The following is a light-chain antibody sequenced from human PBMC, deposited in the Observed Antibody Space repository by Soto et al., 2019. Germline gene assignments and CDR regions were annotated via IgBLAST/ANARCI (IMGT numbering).Light chain of an antibody. CDR2: EVI. V-gene: IGLV2-14*03. CDR3: SSYKTSSTYV. CDR1: SSDVGGYNY. Sequence: QSALTQPASVSGSPGQSITISCTGTSSDVGGYNYVSWYQQHPGKAPKLMIYEVINRPSWISSRFSGSKSGNTASLTISGLQAEDEADYYCSSYKTSSTYVFGTGTKVTVL. J-gene: IGLJ1*01.